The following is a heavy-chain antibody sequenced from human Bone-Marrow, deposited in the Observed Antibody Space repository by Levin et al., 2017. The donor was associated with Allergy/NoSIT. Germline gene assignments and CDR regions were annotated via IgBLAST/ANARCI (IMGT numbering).Heavy chain of an antibody. D-gene: IGHD2/OR15-2a*01. J-gene: IGHJ5*02. CDR2: ISTDGSYR. Sequence: GESLKISCAASGFTFRRYSMHWVRQAPGKGLEWVSSISTDGSYRYYGDSVRGRFTISRDNARDSLYLQMNSLRAEDTAVYYCARSGQVAIIRENWFDPWGQGTLVTVSS. CDR1: GFTFRRYS. V-gene: IGHV3-21*01. CDR3: ARSGQVAIIRENWFDP.